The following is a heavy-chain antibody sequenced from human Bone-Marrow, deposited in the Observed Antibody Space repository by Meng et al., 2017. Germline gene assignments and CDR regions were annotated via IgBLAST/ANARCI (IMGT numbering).Heavy chain of an antibody. CDR2: MNPSIYKT. V-gene: IGHV1-8*02. Sequence: QVQLVQSGAEAKRPGVSGQASCSASGHILTSHTLHWGRQAPGQRLEWMGWMNPSIYKTGYAQKFQGRLTMTRDTSISTAYMGLSSLRSEDTAVYYCVRGFGFGDNRLDPWGQGTLVTVSS. J-gene: IGHJ5*02. D-gene: IGHD3-10*01. CDR3: VRGFGFGDNRLDP. CDR1: GHILTSHT.